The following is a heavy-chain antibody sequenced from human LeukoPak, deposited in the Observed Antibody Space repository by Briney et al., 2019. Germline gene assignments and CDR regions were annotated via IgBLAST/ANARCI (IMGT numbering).Heavy chain of an antibody. CDR3: ARIRKATIDYYFDY. D-gene: IGHD5-24*01. Sequence: SVKVSCKASGGTFSSYAISWVQQAPGQGLEWMGGIIPIFGTANYAQKFQGRVTITADESTSTAYMEQSSLRSEDTAVYYCARIRKATIDYYFDYWGQGTLVTVSS. CDR2: IIPIFGTA. V-gene: IGHV1-69*13. J-gene: IGHJ4*02. CDR1: GGTFSSYA.